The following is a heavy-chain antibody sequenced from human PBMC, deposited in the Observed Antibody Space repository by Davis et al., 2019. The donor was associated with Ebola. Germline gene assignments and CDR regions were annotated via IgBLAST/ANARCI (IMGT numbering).Heavy chain of an antibody. D-gene: IGHD5-18*01. J-gene: IGHJ4*02. V-gene: IGHV1-8*01. CDR1: GYTFITYD. CDR2: MNPNTEKT. CDR3: ARGGYSYGYGLDF. Sequence: SVTVSCKASGYTFITYDIFWVRLVPGQGLEWMGWMNPNTEKTGSAPKFQGRVTMTWDNSISTAFMAVRSLTSADTSVYYCARGGYSYGYGLDFWGQGSLVTVTS.